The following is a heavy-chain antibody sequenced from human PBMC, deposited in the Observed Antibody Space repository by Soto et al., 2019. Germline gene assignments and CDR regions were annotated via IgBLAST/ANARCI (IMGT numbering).Heavy chain of an antibody. CDR3: ERQIFAADY. CDR2: INPMFNST. J-gene: IGHJ4*02. CDR1: GGTFDHAA. D-gene: IGHD3-9*01. Sequence: QVQLVQSGAEVKKPGSSVKVSCEAPGGTFDHAAITWVRQAPGQGREWVGGINPMFNSTHYAQKFQGRVTITADAVTSTAFMELRGLTSDDTAVYYCERQIFAADYWGQGTLLVVSS. V-gene: IGHV1-69*01.